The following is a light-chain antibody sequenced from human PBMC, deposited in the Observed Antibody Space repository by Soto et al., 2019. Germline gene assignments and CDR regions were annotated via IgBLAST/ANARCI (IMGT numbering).Light chain of an antibody. Sequence: QSALTQPPSASGSPGQSVTISCTGTSSDVGGYNYVSWYQQHPGKAPKLMIYEVSKRPSGVPDRFSGSKSGNTASLTVSGLQAEDEADYYCSSYAGSNTFVFGNGTKGTVL. CDR3: SSYAGSNTFV. J-gene: IGLJ1*01. CDR1: SSDVGGYNY. CDR2: EVS. V-gene: IGLV2-8*01.